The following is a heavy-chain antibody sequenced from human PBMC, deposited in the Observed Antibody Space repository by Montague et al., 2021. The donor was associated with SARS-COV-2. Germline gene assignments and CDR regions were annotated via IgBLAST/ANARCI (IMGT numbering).Heavy chain of an antibody. J-gene: IGHJ6*02. CDR3: ARDSPVVITISCWNYYGMDV. CDR1: GGSLSGYY. D-gene: IGHD3-22*01. Sequence: SETLSLTCAVYGGSLSGYYWSWIRQPPGEGLEWIAEISHSGSTSYNPSLKSRVTISVDSSKNQFSLKLRSVTAADTAVYYCARDSPVVITISCWNYYGMDVWGQGTMVTVSS. V-gene: IGHV4-34*01. CDR2: ISHSGST.